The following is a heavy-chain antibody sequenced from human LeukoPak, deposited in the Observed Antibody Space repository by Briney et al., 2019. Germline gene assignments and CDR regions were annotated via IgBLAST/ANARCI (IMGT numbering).Heavy chain of an antibody. CDR2: INPNSGGT. CDR1: GYTFTGYY. J-gene: IGHJ5*02. Sequence: ASVKVSCKASGYTFTGYYMHWVRQAPGQGLEWMGWINPNSGGTNYAQKFQGRVTMTRDTSISTAYMELSRLRSDDTAVYYCARDSETQYYDILTGYYYRDCWFDPWGQGTLVTVSS. D-gene: IGHD3-9*01. CDR3: ARDSETQYYDILTGYYYRDCWFDP. V-gene: IGHV1-2*02.